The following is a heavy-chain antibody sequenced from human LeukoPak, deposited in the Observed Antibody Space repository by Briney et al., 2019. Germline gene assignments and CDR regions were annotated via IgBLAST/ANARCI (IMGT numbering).Heavy chain of an antibody. V-gene: IGHV7-4-1*02. CDR1: GYTFTSYA. Sequence: ASVKVSCKASGYTFTSYAMNWVRQAPGQGLEWMGWISTNTGNPTYAQGFTGRFVFSLDTSVSTAYLQISSLKAEDTAVYYCARRGCSYGYCWFDPWGQGTLVTVSS. D-gene: IGHD5-18*01. CDR3: ARRGCSYGYCWFDP. CDR2: ISTNTGNP. J-gene: IGHJ5*02.